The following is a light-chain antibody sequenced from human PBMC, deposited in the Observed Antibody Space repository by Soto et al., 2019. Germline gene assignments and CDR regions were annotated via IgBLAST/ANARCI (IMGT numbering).Light chain of an antibody. CDR1: QNIINY. CDR2: AAS. CDR3: QQSYSIPWT. J-gene: IGKJ1*01. V-gene: IGKV1-39*01. Sequence: DIQMTQSPSSLSASVGDRVTITCRASQNIINYLNWYHQKPGKAPKLLIHAASSLQNGLPPRFGGAGSGTDITLTISSLQPEGFATYYYQQSYSIPWTFGQGTNVESK.